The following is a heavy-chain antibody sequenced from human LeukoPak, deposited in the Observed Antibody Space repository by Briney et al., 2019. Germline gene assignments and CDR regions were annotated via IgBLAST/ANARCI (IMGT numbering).Heavy chain of an antibody. CDR3: ARDGYSFGHDFDY. CDR2: IKGDGSST. D-gene: IGHD5-18*01. V-gene: IGHV3-74*01. J-gene: IGHJ4*02. CDR1: GFTFSSYW. Sequence: GGSLRLSWAASGFTFSSYWMPWVRHTPGKGLVWVSRIKGDGSSTSYADSVKGRFTISRDNAKNTLYLQMNSLRAEDTAVYYCARDGYSFGHDFDYWGQGTLVTVSS.